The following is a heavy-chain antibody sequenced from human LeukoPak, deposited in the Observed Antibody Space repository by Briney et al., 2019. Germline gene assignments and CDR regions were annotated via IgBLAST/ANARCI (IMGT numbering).Heavy chain of an antibody. D-gene: IGHD2-21*02. V-gene: IGHV3-74*01. CDR1: GFTFSSYW. CDR2: ISSDGSST. Sequence: GGSLRLSCAASGFTFSSYWMHWVRQAPGKGLVWVSRISSDGSSTTYADSVKGRFTISRDNAKNTPYLQMNSLRAEDTAVYYCARRGDRNWFDPWGQGTLVTVSS. CDR3: ARRGDRNWFDP. J-gene: IGHJ5*02.